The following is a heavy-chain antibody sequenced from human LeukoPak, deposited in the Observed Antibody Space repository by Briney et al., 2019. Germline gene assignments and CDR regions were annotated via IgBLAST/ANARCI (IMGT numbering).Heavy chain of an antibody. Sequence: SVKVSCKASGGTFSSYAISWVRQAPGQGLEWMGGIIPIFGTANYAQKFQGRVTITADESTSTAYMELSSRRSEDTAVYYCARELRGTMIVVVTPGTFDIWGQGTMVTVSS. V-gene: IGHV1-69*13. J-gene: IGHJ3*02. CDR1: GGTFSSYA. D-gene: IGHD3-22*01. CDR2: IIPIFGTA. CDR3: ARELRGTMIVVVTPGTFDI.